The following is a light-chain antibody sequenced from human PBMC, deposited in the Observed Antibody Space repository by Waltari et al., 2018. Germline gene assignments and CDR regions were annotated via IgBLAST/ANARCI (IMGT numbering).Light chain of an antibody. CDR2: DVT. J-gene: IGLJ3*02. V-gene: IGLV2-23*02. CDR3: XSYAGXSXXX. Sequence: QSALXXPASVSXSXGQSITISXXGASTXVXXXXXVSWYQQIPGKAPKVIIFDVTKRPSGXSNRFSGSKSXNSAXLSISGLXAXXEAHXYXXSYAGXSXXXXXGGTKVTVL. CDR1: STXVXXXXX.